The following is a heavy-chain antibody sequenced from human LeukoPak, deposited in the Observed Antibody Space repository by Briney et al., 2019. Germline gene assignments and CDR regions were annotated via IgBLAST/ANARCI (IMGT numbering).Heavy chain of an antibody. CDR2: INPNSGGT. Sequence: EASVKVSCKASGYTFTGYYMHWVRQAPGQGREWMGRINPNSGGTNYAQKFQGRVTMTRDTSISTAYMELSRLRSDDTAVCYCARDRGYSYGYDPDYWGQGTLVTVSS. CDR1: GYTFTGYY. CDR3: ARDRGYSYGYDPDY. V-gene: IGHV1-2*06. J-gene: IGHJ4*02. D-gene: IGHD5-18*01.